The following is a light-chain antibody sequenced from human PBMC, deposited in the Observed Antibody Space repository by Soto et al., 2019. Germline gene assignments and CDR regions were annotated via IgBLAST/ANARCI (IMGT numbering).Light chain of an antibody. CDR1: QSVTSNY. J-gene: IGKJ4*02. Sequence: EIVLTQSPGTLSLSPGERATLSCRASQSVTSNYLAWYQQKPGQAPRLLIYGASRRATGIPDRFSGSGSGTDFTLTISSLEPEDFAVYFCQQRSSWPLTFGGGTKVDIK. CDR3: QQRSSWPLT. CDR2: GAS. V-gene: IGKV3D-20*02.